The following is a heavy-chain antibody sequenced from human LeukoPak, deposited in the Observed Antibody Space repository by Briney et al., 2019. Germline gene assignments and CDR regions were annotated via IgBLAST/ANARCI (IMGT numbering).Heavy chain of an antibody. D-gene: IGHD5-12*01. CDR2: ISGSGGST. Sequence: PGGSLRLSCAASGFTFTNYAMSWVRQAPGKGLEWVSVISGSGGSTYYADSVKGRFAISRDNSKNTLYLQMNSLRAEDTAVYYCAKQPRSYTGSYYFEYWGQGTPVTVSS. J-gene: IGHJ4*02. CDR3: AKQPRSYTGSYYFEY. CDR1: GFTFTNYA. V-gene: IGHV3-23*01.